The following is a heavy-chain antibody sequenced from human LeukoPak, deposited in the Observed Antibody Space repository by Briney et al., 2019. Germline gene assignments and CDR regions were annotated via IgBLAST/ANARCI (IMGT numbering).Heavy chain of an antibody. D-gene: IGHD4-11*01. CDR1: GFTFSSYA. CDR3: AKDLLDYKFGFDY. J-gene: IGHJ4*02. V-gene: IGHV3-23*01. CDR2: ISGGGGST. Sequence: TGGSLRLSCAASGFTFSSYAMSWVRQAPGKGLEWVSAISGGGGSTYYADSVKGRFTISRDNSKNTLYLQMNSLRAEDTAVYYCAKDLLDYKFGFDYWGQGTLVTVSS.